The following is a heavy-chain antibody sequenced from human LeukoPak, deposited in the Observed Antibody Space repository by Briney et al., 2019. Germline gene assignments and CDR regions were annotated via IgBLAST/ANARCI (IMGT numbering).Heavy chain of an antibody. CDR2: INWSGGST. J-gene: IGHJ3*02. CDR3: ARDAGYSSGRYDAFDI. Sequence: GGSLRLSCTASGFTFGDYAMSWVRQAPGQGLEWVSGINWSGGSTGYADSVKGRFTISRDNAKNSLYLQMNTLRAEDTALYYCARDAGYSSGRYDAFDIWGQGTLVTVSS. CDR1: GFTFGDYA. D-gene: IGHD6-19*01. V-gene: IGHV3-20*04.